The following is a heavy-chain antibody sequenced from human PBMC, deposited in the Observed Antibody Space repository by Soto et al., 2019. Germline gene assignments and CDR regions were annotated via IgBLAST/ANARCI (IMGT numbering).Heavy chain of an antibody. J-gene: IGHJ5*02. D-gene: IGHD1-1*01. CDR3: ARYAGWFGP. CDR2: ISSSGTTI. Sequence: PGGSLRLSCAASGFTFSDYYMSWIRQGPGKGLEWVSYISSSGTTIYYADSVKGRFTISRHNAKNSRYLQINSLRAEETAVYYWARYAGWFGPWGQGTLVTVSS. CDR1: GFTFSDYY. V-gene: IGHV3-11*01.